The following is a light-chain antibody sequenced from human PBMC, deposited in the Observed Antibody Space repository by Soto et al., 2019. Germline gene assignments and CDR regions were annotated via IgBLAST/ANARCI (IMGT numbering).Light chain of an antibody. CDR2: DAS. CDR1: QRVNTC. J-gene: IGKJ5*01. Sequence: IHMTHSPSTLTASIGDRDSIPCRASQRVNTCLAWYQQKPGKAPTLLIYDASSLQSGVPSRFSGSGSGTEFTLTISSLQPDDFATYYCQQLNSYPFTFGQGTRLEIK. CDR3: QQLNSYPFT. V-gene: IGKV1-5*01.